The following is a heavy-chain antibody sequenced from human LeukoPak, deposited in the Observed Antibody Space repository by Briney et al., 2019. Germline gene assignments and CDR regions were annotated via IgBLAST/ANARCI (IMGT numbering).Heavy chain of an antibody. CDR1: GFTFSSYY. Sequence: AGTLTLTCAASGFTFSSYYLSWVRQAPGKGLEWVANINEGESENYHVDSVRGRFTIARANTNNSLYLQINSLTAEDTAYYCCSRHHIEGATRLDYWGQGTLVTVSS. V-gene: IGHV3-7*01. CDR3: SRHHIEGATRLDY. D-gene: IGHD1-1*01. J-gene: IGHJ4*02. CDR2: INEGESEN.